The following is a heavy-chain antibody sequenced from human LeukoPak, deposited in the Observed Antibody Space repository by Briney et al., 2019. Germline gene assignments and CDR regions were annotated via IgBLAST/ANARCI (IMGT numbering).Heavy chain of an antibody. Sequence: PSETLSLTCSVFGDSVTSYYWSWIRQPPGKGLEWIGYVSYDGTTNYTPSLRSRVIMSVDTAKNNISLRLTSVTAADTAVYYCARLHCYGDGCYNHWGRGTLVTVSP. CDR1: GDSVTSYY. D-gene: IGHD2-8*02. J-gene: IGHJ4*02. CDR3: ARLHCYGDGCYNH. V-gene: IGHV4-59*08. CDR2: VSYDGTT.